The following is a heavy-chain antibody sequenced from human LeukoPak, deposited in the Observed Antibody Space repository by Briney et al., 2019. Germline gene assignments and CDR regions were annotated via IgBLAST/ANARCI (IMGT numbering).Heavy chain of an antibody. J-gene: IGHJ6*03. Sequence: GGSLRLSCAASGFTFSSYGMHWVRQAPGKGLEWVAFIRYDGSNKYYADSVKGRFTISRDNSRNTLYLQMNSLRAEDTAVYYCAKDGITIFGVVIPHYYYMDVWGKGTTVTVSS. D-gene: IGHD3-3*01. CDR1: GFTFSSYG. V-gene: IGHV3-30*02. CDR2: IRYDGSNK. CDR3: AKDGITIFGVVIPHYYYMDV.